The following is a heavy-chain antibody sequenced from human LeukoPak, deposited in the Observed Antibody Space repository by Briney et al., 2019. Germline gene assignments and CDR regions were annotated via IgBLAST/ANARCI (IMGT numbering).Heavy chain of an antibody. CDR1: GFTVSSNY. Sequence: GGSLRLSCAASGFTVSSNYMSWVRQAPGKGLEWVSYIYSGGSTYYADSVKGRFTISRDNSKNTLYLQMNSLRAEDTAVYYCARDPGYVDTAMVTHAWFDPWGQGTLVTVSS. CDR3: ARDPGYVDTAMVTHAWFDP. V-gene: IGHV3-66*01. J-gene: IGHJ5*02. CDR2: IYSGGST. D-gene: IGHD5-18*01.